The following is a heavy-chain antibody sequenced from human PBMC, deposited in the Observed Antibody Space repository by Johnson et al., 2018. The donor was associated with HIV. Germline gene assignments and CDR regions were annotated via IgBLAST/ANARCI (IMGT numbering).Heavy chain of an antibody. J-gene: IGHJ3*02. CDR2: ISGSGGNT. CDR3: ARVGVSGYDLAAFDI. CDR1: GFTFSNYA. D-gene: IGHD5-12*01. Sequence: VQLVESGGALVQPGGSLRLSCAASGFTFSNYAMSWVRQAPGKGLEWVSAISGSGGNTYYADSVKGQFTISRDNSKNTLFLHMNSLRTEETAIYYCARVGVSGYDLAAFDIWGRGTMVTVSS. V-gene: IGHV3-23*04.